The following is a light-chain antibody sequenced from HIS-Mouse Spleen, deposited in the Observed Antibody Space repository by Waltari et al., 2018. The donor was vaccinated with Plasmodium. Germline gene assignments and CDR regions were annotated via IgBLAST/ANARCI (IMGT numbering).Light chain of an antibody. CDR3: QQYYSTPPYT. CDR2: WAS. CDR1: QSGLYSSNNKNY. J-gene: IGKJ2*01. Sequence: DIVMTQSPDSLAVSLGERATINCQSSQSGLYSSNNKNYLAWYQQKPGQPPKLLIYWASTRESGVPDRFSGSGSGTDFTLTISSLQAEDVAVYYCQQYYSTPPYTFGQGTKLEIK. V-gene: IGKV4-1*01.